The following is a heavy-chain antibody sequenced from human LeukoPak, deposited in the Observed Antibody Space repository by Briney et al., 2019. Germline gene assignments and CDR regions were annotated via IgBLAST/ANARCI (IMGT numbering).Heavy chain of an antibody. CDR2: IKQDGSEK. D-gene: IGHD1-26*01. CDR1: GFTFSSYW. V-gene: IGHV3-7*01. Sequence: GGSLRLSCAAYGFTFSSYWMTWVRQAPGKGLEWVANIKQDGSEKYYVDSVKGRFTISRDNAKNSLYLQMNSLRAEDTAVYYCARDPRTSGSYFDYWGQGTLVTVSS. J-gene: IGHJ4*02. CDR3: ARDPRTSGSYFDY.